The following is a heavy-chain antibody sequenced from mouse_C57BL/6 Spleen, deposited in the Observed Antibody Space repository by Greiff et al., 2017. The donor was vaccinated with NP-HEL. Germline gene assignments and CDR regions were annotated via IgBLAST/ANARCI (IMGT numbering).Heavy chain of an antibody. D-gene: IGHD1-1*01. CDR1: GFTFSDYY. CDR3: ARAPITTVVEGYFDV. Sequence: EVKLMESEGGLVQPGSSMKLSCTASGFTFSDYYMAWVRQVPEKGLEWVANITYDGSSTYYLDSLKSRFIISRDNAKNILYLQMSSLKSEDTATYYCARAPITTVVEGYFDVWGTGTTVTVSS. CDR2: ITYDGSST. V-gene: IGHV5-16*01. J-gene: IGHJ1*03.